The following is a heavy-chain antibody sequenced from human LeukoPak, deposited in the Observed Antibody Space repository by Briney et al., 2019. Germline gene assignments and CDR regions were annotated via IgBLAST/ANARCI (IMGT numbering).Heavy chain of an antibody. CDR2: ISDSGNT. D-gene: IGHD1-7*01. V-gene: IGHV4-61*08. J-gene: IGHJ4*02. Sequence: SETLSLTCTVSGGSISGGDYYWSWIRQPPGKGLEWIGYISDSGNTKYNPSLESRVTISEDTSKKQISLKVNSVTAADTAVYYCARHLFNWNYGYFDYWGQGTLVTVSS. CDR1: GGSISGGDYY. CDR3: ARHLFNWNYGYFDY.